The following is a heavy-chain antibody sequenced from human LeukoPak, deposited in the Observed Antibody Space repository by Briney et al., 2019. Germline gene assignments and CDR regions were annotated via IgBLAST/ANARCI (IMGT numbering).Heavy chain of an antibody. CDR2: IIPIFGTA. CDR1: GGTFSSYA. Sequence: VASVKVSCKASGGTFSSYAISWVRQAPGQGLEWMGGIIPIFGTANYAQKFQGRVTITTDESTSTAYMEPSSLRSEDTAVYYCARGPYSYAYYFDYWGQGTLVTVSS. J-gene: IGHJ4*02. D-gene: IGHD5-18*01. CDR3: ARGPYSYAYYFDY. V-gene: IGHV1-69*05.